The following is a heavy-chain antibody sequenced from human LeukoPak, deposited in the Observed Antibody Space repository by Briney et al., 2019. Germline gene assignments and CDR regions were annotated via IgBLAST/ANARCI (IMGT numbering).Heavy chain of an antibody. CDR1: GGSISSSSHY. D-gene: IGHD2-2*02. Sequence: SETLSLTCTVSGGSISSSSHYWGWIRQPPGKGLEWIGEINHSGSTNYNPSLKSRVTISVDTSKNQFSLKLSSVTAADTAVYYCARGYRFGRYCSSTSCYTSPEYFQHWGQGTLVTVSS. CDR2: INHSGST. V-gene: IGHV4-39*07. CDR3: ARGYRFGRYCSSTSCYTSPEYFQH. J-gene: IGHJ1*01.